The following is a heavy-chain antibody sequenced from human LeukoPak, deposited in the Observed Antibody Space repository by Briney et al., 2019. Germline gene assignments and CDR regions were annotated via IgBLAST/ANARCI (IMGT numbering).Heavy chain of an antibody. J-gene: IGHJ4*02. Sequence: ASVKVSCKASGYTFTGYYIHWVRQAPGQGLEWMGRINPHSGGTKYAQKFQGRVTMTRDTSINTVYIDLSRLRSDDTAVYYCARGGDYYDSSVGDYWGQGTLVTVSS. CDR3: ARGGDYYDSSVGDY. D-gene: IGHD3-22*01. CDR1: GYTFTGYY. CDR2: INPHSGGT. V-gene: IGHV1-2*06.